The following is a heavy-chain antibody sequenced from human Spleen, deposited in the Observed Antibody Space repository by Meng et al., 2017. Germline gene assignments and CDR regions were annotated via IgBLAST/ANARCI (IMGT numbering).Heavy chain of an antibody. V-gene: IGHV1-69*06. Sequence: QEKLVQSGAEVKKPGSSVKVSCEASGGTLSNFAIIWVRQAPGQGLEWMGGIIPIFATTNYAQKFQGRVTITADRSTATAYMDLSSLRSEDTAIYYCARGPSIYGDYNWFDSWGQGTLVTVSS. J-gene: IGHJ5*01. CDR2: IIPIFATT. D-gene: IGHD4-17*01. CDR1: GGTLSNFA. CDR3: ARGPSIYGDYNWFDS.